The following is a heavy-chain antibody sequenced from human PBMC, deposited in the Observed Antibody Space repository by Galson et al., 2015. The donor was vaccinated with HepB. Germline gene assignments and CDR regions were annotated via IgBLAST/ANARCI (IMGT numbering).Heavy chain of an antibody. CDR3: AREGRLMGPLDF. Sequence: LRLSCAASGFAFSGYGMNWVRQAPGKGLEWVAVIWYDGSNTNSADSVKGRFTIPKDNSKNTVYLQMNSLRVEDTAVYYCAREGRLMGPLDFWGQGTVVTVSS. D-gene: IGHD1-26*01. CDR2: IWYDGSNT. J-gene: IGHJ4*02. V-gene: IGHV3-33*01. CDR1: GFAFSGYG.